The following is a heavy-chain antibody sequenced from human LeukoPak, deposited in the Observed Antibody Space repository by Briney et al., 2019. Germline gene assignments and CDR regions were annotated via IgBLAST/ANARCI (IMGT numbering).Heavy chain of an antibody. CDR3: ERGVDVYGSGSYSWFDP. D-gene: IGHD3-10*01. J-gene: IGHJ5*02. Sequence: GRSLRLSCAASGFTFSSYAMHWVRQAPGKGLEWVAVISYDGSNKYYADSVKGRFTISRDNSENTLYLQMNSLRAADKAVYYCERGVDVYGSGSYSWFDPWGQGTLVTVSS. CDR1: GFTFSSYA. V-gene: IGHV3-30*04. CDR2: ISYDGSNK.